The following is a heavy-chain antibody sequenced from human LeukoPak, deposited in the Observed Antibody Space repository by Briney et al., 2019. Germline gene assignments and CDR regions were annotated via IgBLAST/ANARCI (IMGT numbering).Heavy chain of an antibody. V-gene: IGHV3-30-3*01. CDR1: GFTFSSYA. J-gene: IGHJ5*02. D-gene: IGHD2-2*02. CDR3: VRDAQLLYGNWFDP. Sequence: GSLSLSCEASGFTFSSYAMHGVRQAPGKGLEWVAVISYDGSNKYYADSVKGRFTISRDNSKNTLYLQMNSLRAEDTAVYYCVRDAQLLYGNWFDPWGQGTLVTVSS. CDR2: ISYDGSNK.